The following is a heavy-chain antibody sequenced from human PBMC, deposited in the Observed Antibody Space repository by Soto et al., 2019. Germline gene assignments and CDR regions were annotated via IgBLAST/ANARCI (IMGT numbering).Heavy chain of an antibody. V-gene: IGHV1-18*01. CDR3: ARDGVSLAARMPFDY. J-gene: IGHJ4*02. CDR1: GYTFTSYG. CDR2: ISAYNGNT. D-gene: IGHD6-6*01. Sequence: GASVKVSCKASGYTFTSYGISWVRQAPGQGLERMGWISAYNGNTNYAQKLQGRVTMTTDTSTSTAYMELRSLRSDDTAVYYCARDGVSLAARMPFDYWGQGTLVTVSS.